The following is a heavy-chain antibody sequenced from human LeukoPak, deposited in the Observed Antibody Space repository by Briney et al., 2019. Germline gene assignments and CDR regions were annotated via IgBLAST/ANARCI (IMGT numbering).Heavy chain of an antibody. V-gene: IGHV3-7*03. CDR3: ARETLTDVLRFLEWLPYYYYYYGMDV. D-gene: IGHD3-3*01. J-gene: IGHJ6*02. Sequence: GGSLRLSCAASGFTFRSYSMNWVRQAPGKGLEWVANIKQDGSEKYYVDSVKGRFTISRDNAKNSLYLQMNSLRAEDTAVYYCARETLTDVLRFLEWLPYYYYYYGMDVWGQGTTVTVSS. CDR1: GFTFRSYS. CDR2: IKQDGSEK.